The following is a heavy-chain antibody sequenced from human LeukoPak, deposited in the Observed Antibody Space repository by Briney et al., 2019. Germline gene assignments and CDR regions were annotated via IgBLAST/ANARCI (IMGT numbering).Heavy chain of an antibody. CDR3: ARDARARRIFGEAYFDL. Sequence: SETLSLTCTVSGGSISSSSYYWGWIRQPPGKGLEWIGSIYYSGSTYYNPSLKSRVTISVDTSKNQFSLKLSSVTAADTAVYYCARDARARRIFGEAYFDLWGRGTLVTVSS. J-gene: IGHJ2*01. V-gene: IGHV4-39*07. D-gene: IGHD3-10*01. CDR2: IYYSGST. CDR1: GGSISSSSYY.